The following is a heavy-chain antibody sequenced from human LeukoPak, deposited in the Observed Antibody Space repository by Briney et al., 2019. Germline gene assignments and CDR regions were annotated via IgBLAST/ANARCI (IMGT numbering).Heavy chain of an antibody. CDR2: ISYDGSNK. CDR1: GFTFSDYY. J-gene: IGHJ5*02. Sequence: PGGSLRLSCAASGFTFSDYYMSWIRQAPGKGLEWVAVISYDGSNKYYADSVKGRFTISRDNSKNTLYLQMNSLRAEDTAVYCCARGETRFDPWGQGTLVTVSS. CDR3: ARGETRFDP. V-gene: IGHV3-30-3*01. D-gene: IGHD1-26*01.